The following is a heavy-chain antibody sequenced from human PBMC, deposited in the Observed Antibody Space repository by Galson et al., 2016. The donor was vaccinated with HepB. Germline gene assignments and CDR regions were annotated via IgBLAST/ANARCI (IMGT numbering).Heavy chain of an antibody. D-gene: IGHD4/OR15-4a*01. CDR3: ARDDYSGGRGSPDY. Sequence: SLRLSCAASGFFFSGRAMSWVRQAPGKGLEWVARVNRYGTTTGYAASVKGRFTIYRDNSKNILYLQMDSLRTEDTALYYCARDDYSGGRGSPDYWGQGTLVTVS. V-gene: IGHV3-23*01. CDR2: VNRYGTTT. CDR1: GFFFSGRA. J-gene: IGHJ4*02.